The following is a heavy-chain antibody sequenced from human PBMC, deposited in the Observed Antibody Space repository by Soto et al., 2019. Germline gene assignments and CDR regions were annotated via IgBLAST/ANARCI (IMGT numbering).Heavy chain of an antibody. D-gene: IGHD4-17*01. Sequence: SVKVSCKASGGTFSSYTISWVRQAPGQGLEWMGRIIPILGIANYAQKFQGRVTITADKSTSTAYMELSSLRSEDTAVYYCAGENDYGGTNNWFDPWGQGTLVTVSS. V-gene: IGHV1-69*04. CDR2: IIPILGIA. CDR1: GGTFSSYT. CDR3: AGENDYGGTNNWFDP. J-gene: IGHJ5*02.